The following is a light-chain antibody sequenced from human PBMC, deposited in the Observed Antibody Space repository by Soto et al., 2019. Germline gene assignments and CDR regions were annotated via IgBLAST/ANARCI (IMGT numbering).Light chain of an antibody. CDR1: SSDVGLYNY. CDR3: SSYAGSNNLRV. J-gene: IGLJ3*02. CDR2: EVN. V-gene: IGLV2-8*01. Sequence: QSVLTQPPSASGSPGQSVTISCTGTSSDVGLYNYVSWYQQYPGKAPKLIIYEVNKRPSGVPDRFSGSKSDNTASLTVSGLQAEDEGDYYCSSYAGSNNLRVFGGGTKLTVL.